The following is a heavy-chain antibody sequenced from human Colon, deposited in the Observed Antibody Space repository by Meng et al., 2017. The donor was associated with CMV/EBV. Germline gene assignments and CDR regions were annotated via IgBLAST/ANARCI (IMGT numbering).Heavy chain of an antibody. V-gene: IGHV1-2*02. D-gene: IGHD3-3*01. J-gene: IGHJ4*02. CDR1: GYSFTGYL. CDR3: GTFGGDFDY. Sequence: HVHLMKPGSGMRGPEASVKVSCMASGYSFTGYLIHWVRQAPGQGLEWMGWINPYSGDTIYAQKFEVGVTMTRDASITTAYLELSSLKSDDTAVYYCGTFGGDFDYWGQGTLVTVSS. CDR2: INPYSGDT.